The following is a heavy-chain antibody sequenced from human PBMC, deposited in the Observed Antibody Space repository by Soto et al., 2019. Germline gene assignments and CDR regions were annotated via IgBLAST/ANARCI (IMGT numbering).Heavy chain of an antibody. Sequence: SETLSLTCTVSGDSMRSYYWSWIRQPPGKEPHYIGYIYYTGSTDYNPSLKSRVTISLDKSKNQFSLKLSSVTAADTAVYYCAREWLRNVDYWGQGALVTVSS. V-gene: IGHV4-59*12. CDR2: IYYTGST. D-gene: IGHD5-12*01. J-gene: IGHJ4*02. CDR1: GDSMRSYY. CDR3: AREWLRNVDY.